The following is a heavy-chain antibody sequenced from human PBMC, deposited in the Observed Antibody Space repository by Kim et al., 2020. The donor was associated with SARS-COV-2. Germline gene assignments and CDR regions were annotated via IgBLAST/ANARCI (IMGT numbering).Heavy chain of an antibody. D-gene: IGHD2-2*01. V-gene: IGHV3-30*18. J-gene: IGHJ5*02. CDR1: GFTFSSYG. CDR3: AKDGYGSSTSCHRGPLGFDP. CDR2: ISYDGSNK. Sequence: VGSLRLSCAASGFTFSSYGMHWVRQAPGKGLEWVAVISYDGSNKYYADSVKGRFTISRDNSKNTLYLQMNSLRAEDTAVYYCAKDGYGSSTSCHRGPLGFDPWGQGTLVTVSS.